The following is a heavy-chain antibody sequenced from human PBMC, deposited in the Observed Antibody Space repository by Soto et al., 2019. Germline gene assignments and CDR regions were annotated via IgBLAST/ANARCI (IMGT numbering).Heavy chain of an antibody. CDR2: IYYGGST. J-gene: IGHJ5*02. CDR1: GGSISSGDYY. CDR3: ARELPDDCRLDP. D-gene: IGHD2-21*02. Sequence: QVQLQESGPGLVKPSQTLSLTCTVSGGSISSGDYYWSWIRQPPGKGLEWIGYIYYGGSTYYNPSLQIRVTISVDTSKNQFSLRLSSVTAADTAVYYCARELPDDCRLDPWGQGTLLTVSS. V-gene: IGHV4-30-4*01.